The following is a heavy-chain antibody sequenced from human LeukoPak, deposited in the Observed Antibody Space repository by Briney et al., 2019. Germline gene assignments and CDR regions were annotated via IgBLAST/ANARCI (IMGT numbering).Heavy chain of an antibody. CDR1: GGTFSSYA. CDR3: AREAVAGPNWFDP. Sequence: GASVKVSCKASGGTFSSYAISWVRQAPGQGLEWMGGIIPIFGTANYAQKFQGRVTITADESTSTAYMELSSLRSEDTAVYYCAREAVAGPNWFDPGAREPWSPSPQ. CDR2: IIPIFGTA. V-gene: IGHV1-69*13. J-gene: IGHJ5*02. D-gene: IGHD6-19*01.